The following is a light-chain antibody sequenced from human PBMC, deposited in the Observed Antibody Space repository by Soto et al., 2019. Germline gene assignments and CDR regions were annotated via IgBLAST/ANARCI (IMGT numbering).Light chain of an antibody. V-gene: IGKV3-15*01. CDR3: QQYHDWPPIT. CDR2: GAS. CDR1: QTVSDD. Sequence: EIGMTQSPATLFVSPGERATLSCRASQTVSDDLAWYQQKPGQAPRLLIYGASTRATDSPARFSGGGSGTEFNLTISGLQSEDSAISYCQQYHDWPPITFGPGTKVNI. J-gene: IGKJ3*01.